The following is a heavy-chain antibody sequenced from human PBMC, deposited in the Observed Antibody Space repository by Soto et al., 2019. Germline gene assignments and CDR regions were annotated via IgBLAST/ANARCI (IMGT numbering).Heavy chain of an antibody. J-gene: IGHJ6*02. V-gene: IGHV3-30-3*01. CDR1: GFTFGSYA. CDR2: ISYDGSNK. D-gene: IGHD3-3*01. CDR3: ARDERFLEWLLYPGDGMDV. Sequence: PGGSLRLSCAASGFTFGSYAMHWVRQAPGKGLEWVAVISYDGSNKYYADSVKGRFTISRDNSKNTLYLQMNSLRAEDTAVYYCARDERFLEWLLYPGDGMDVWGQGTTGTVSS.